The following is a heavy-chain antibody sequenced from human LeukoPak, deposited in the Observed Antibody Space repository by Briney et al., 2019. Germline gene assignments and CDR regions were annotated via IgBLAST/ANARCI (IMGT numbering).Heavy chain of an antibody. CDR3: ARGERGYNYDYYYYMDV. V-gene: IGHV4-4*07. CDR1: GGSISSYY. D-gene: IGHD5-24*01. Sequence: SETLSLTCTVSGGSISSYYWSWIRQPAGKGLEWIGRIYTSGSTNYNPSLKSRVTISVDTSKNQFSLELSSVTAADTAVYYCARGERGYNYDYYYYMDVWGKGTTVTVS. CDR2: IYTSGST. J-gene: IGHJ6*03.